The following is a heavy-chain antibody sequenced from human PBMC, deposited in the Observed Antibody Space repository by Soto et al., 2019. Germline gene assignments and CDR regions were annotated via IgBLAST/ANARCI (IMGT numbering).Heavy chain of an antibody. CDR1: GFTFSSYG. CDR3: AKDTVVAATGPNYFDY. CDR2: ISYDGSNK. D-gene: IGHD2-15*01. J-gene: IGHJ4*02. V-gene: IGHV3-30*18. Sequence: QVQLVESGGGVVQPGRSLRLSCAASGFTFSSYGMHRVRQAPGKGLEWVAVISYDGSNKYYADSVKGRFTISRDNSKNTLYLQMNSLRAEDTAVYYCAKDTVVAATGPNYFDYWGQGTLVTVSS.